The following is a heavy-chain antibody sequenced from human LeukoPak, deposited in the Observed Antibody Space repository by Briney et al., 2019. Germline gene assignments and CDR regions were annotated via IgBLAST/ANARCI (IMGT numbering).Heavy chain of an antibody. D-gene: IGHD4-23*01. J-gene: IGHJ4*02. CDR1: GYTFTSYY. Sequence: ASVKVSCKASGYTFTSYYMHWVRQAPGQGLEWMGIVNPSGGSTSYAQKFQGRVTITRDTSISTAYMELSNLRSEDRAVYYCARVGGWPEYWGPGTPGTV. CDR2: VNPSGGST. V-gene: IGHV1-46*01. CDR3: ARVGGWPEY.